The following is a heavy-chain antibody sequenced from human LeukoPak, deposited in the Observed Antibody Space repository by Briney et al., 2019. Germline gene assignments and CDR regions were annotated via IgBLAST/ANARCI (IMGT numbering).Heavy chain of an antibody. D-gene: IGHD3-16*01. Sequence: GGSLRLSCAASGFPFGVHAMTWVRQAPGKGPEWVATIGGPAETFYADSVKGRFTISRDNSRNTLYLQMNSLRAEDSALYYCAKDWTSHNGVYDCLDFWGQGTQVTVSS. V-gene: IGHV3-23*01. CDR1: GFPFGVHA. J-gene: IGHJ4*02. CDR3: AKDWTSHNGVYDCLDF. CDR2: IGGPAET.